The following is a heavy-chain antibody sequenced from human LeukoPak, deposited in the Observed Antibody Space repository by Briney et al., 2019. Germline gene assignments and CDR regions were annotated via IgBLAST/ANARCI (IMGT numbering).Heavy chain of an antibody. J-gene: IGHJ3*02. V-gene: IGHV4-34*01. CDR2: INHSGST. CDR3: ALDSSGYFGAFDI. Sequence: SETLSLTCAVYGGSFSGYYWSWIRQPPGKGLEWIGEINHSGSTNYNPSLKSRVTISVDTSKNQFSLKLSSVTAADTAVYYCALDSSGYFGAFDIWGQGTMVTVSS. CDR1: GGSFSGYY. D-gene: IGHD3-22*01.